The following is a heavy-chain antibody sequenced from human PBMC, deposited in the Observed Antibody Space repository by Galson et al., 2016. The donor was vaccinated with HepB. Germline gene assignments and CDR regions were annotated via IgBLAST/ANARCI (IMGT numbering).Heavy chain of an antibody. V-gene: IGHV3-30*18. J-gene: IGHJ4*02. CDR2: ISYDGSKT. CDR3: AKDPLLYSRSWFYFDH. D-gene: IGHD6-13*01. Sequence: SLRLSCAASGFRFNNYGMHWVRQAPGKGLEWVAVISYDGSKTYYADSVKGRFTISRDYSKNTLYLQMNTLRPEDTAAYYCAKDPLLYSRSWFYFDHWGQGTLVSVSP. CDR1: GFRFNNYG.